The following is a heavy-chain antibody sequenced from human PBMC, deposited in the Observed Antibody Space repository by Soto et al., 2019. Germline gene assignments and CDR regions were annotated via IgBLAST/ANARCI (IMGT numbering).Heavy chain of an antibody. CDR3: AVTGVPAPARYYMDV. D-gene: IGHD2-2*01. CDR2: IYYSGST. J-gene: IGHJ6*03. Sequence: TSETLSLTCTVSGGSISSSSYYWGWIRQPPGKGLEWIGSIYYSGSTYYNPSLKSRVTISVDTSKNQFSLKLSSVTAADTAVYYCAVTGVPAPARYYMDVWGKGTTVTVSS. CDR1: GGSISSSSYY. V-gene: IGHV4-39*01.